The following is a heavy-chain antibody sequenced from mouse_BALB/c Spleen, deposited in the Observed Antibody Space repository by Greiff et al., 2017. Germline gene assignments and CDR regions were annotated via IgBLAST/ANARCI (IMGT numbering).Heavy chain of an antibody. CDR2: INPSNGGT. Sequence: QVQLKESGAELVKPGASVKLSCKASGYTFTSYYMYWVKQRPGQGLEWIGEINPSNGGTNFNEKFKSKATLTVDKSSSTAYMQLSSLTSEDSAVYYCTRYYTYYFDYWGQGTTLTVSS. V-gene: IGHV1S81*02. D-gene: IGHD2-12*01. CDR1: GYTFTSYY. J-gene: IGHJ2*01. CDR3: TRYYTYYFDY.